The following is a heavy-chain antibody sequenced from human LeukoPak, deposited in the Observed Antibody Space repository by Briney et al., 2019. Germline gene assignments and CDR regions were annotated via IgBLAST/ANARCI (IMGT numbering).Heavy chain of an antibody. CDR1: GYTFTCYY. CDR2: INPNSGGT. Sequence: ASVKVSCKASGYTFTCYYMHWVRQAPGQGLEWMGWINPNSGGTNYAQKFQGRVTMTRDTSISTAYMELSRLRSDDTAVYYCARDSSSSSEFVYYYYYYYMDVWGKGTTVTVSS. CDR3: ARDSSSSSEFVYYYYYYYMDV. J-gene: IGHJ6*03. D-gene: IGHD6-6*01. V-gene: IGHV1-2*02.